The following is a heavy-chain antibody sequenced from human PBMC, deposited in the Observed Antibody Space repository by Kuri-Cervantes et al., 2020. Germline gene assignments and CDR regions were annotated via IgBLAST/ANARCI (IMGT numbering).Heavy chain of an antibody. CDR2: INPNSGGT. CDR3: ARERLAVAGLHGWFDP. Sequence: ASVKVSCKASGYTSTGYYMHWVRQAPGQGLEWMGWINPNSGGTNYAQKFEGRVTMTRDTSISTAYMELSRLRSDDTAVYYCARERLAVAGLHGWFDPWGQGTLVTVSS. V-gene: IGHV1-2*02. D-gene: IGHD6-19*01. J-gene: IGHJ5*02. CDR1: GYTSTGYY.